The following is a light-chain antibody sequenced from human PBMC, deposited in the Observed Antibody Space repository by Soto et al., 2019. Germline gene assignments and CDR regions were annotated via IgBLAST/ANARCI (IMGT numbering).Light chain of an antibody. CDR3: QKYNSAPWT. CDR1: QGISNN. J-gene: IGKJ1*01. CDR2: LAT. Sequence: DIQMTQSPSSLSASVGDRVTITCRASQGISNNLAWFQQKPGRVPKLLIYLATTLQSGVPSRFSGRAYGTDFTLSISSLQPEDVATYYCQKYNSAPWTFGQGTRVEI. V-gene: IGKV1-27*01.